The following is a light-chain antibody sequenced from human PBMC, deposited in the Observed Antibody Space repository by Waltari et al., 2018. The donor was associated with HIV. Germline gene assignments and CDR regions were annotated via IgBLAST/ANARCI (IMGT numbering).Light chain of an antibody. CDR3: QSYDTKTHWV. Sequence: NFMLTQPHSVSGSAGKTVTISCTRDSGSIGSNYVQWFQQRPGSSPRTLIFEDNQSPSWVSDPFSASICISSNSASLTISGLKTEDEGHYYCQSYDTKTHWVFGGGSKLTVL. V-gene: IGLV6-57*01. CDR2: EDN. J-gene: IGLJ3*02. CDR1: SGSIGSNY.